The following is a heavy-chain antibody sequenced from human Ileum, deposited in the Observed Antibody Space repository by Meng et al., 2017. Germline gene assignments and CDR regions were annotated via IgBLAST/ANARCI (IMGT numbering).Heavy chain of an antibody. CDR1: GDSFTDYY. Sequence: QLQLMQWGAGMLKPSETLSLTCNVYGDSFTDYYWNWIRQPPGKGLEWIGEIHYSGSTNYNPSLECRVTISEDTSQKQFSLRLSSVTAADTAVYYCARRIRGGSYLGWGQGTLVTVSS. D-gene: IGHD1-26*01. CDR3: ARRIRGGSYLG. J-gene: IGHJ4*02. V-gene: IGHV4-34*01. CDR2: IHYSGST.